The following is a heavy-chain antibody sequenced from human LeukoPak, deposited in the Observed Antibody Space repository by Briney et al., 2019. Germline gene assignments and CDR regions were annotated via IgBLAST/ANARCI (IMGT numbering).Heavy chain of an antibody. D-gene: IGHD4-17*01. CDR2: INDSGST. CDR1: GGSLSGYY. Sequence: SETLSLTCAVYGGSLSGYYCSRIRQPPGKGLEGIGEINDSGSTNYNPSLKSRVTISVDTSKNQFSLKLSPVTAADTAVYYCARGRATVTTFVSYYHGMDVWGQGTTVTVSS. J-gene: IGHJ6*02. CDR3: ARGRATVTTFVSYYHGMDV. V-gene: IGHV4-34*01.